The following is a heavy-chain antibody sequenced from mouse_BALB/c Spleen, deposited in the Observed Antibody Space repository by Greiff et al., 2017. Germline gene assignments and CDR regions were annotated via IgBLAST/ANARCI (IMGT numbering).Heavy chain of an antibody. CDR3: ARDGIFDD. J-gene: IGHJ2*01. V-gene: IGHV3-2*02. CDR1: GYSITSDYA. D-gene: IGHD2-1*01. Sequence: EVKLMESGPGLVKPSQSLSLTCTVTGYSITSDYAWNWIRQFPGNKLEWMGYISYSGSTSYNPSLKSRISITRDTSKNQFFLQLNAVTTEDTATYYCARDGIFDDWGQGTTLTVSS. CDR2: ISYSGST.